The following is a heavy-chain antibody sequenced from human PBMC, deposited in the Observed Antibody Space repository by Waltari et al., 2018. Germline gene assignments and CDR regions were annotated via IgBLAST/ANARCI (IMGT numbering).Heavy chain of an antibody. Sequence: QVQLQESGPGLVKPSQTLSLTCTVSGGSISSGSYYWSWIRQPAGKGLEWIGRIYTSGSTNYNPSLKSRVTISVDTSKNQFSLKLSSVTAADTAVYYCARGGCSSTSCYSYYYMDVWGKGTTVTVSS. CDR1: GGSISSGSYY. D-gene: IGHD2-2*02. V-gene: IGHV4-61*02. CDR3: ARGGCSSTSCYSYYYMDV. CDR2: IYTSGST. J-gene: IGHJ6*03.